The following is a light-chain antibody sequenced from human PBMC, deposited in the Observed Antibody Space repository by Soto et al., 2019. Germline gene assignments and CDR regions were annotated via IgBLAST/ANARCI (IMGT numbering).Light chain of an antibody. CDR3: CSHAGSLIWV. J-gene: IGLJ3*02. CDR2: EVS. CDR1: SSDVGKYDL. Sequence: QSALTQTASVSGSPGQSITISCTGTSSDVGKYDLVSWYQQHPGKAPKLIIFEVSKRPSGVSNRFSASKSGNTASLTISGLQAEDEGDYYCCSHAGSLIWVFGGGTKVTVL. V-gene: IGLV2-23*02.